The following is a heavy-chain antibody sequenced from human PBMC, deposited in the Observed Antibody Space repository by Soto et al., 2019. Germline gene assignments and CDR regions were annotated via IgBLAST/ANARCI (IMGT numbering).Heavy chain of an antibody. CDR3: ARVPLP. CDR2: IYHSGST. Sequence: QLQLQESGSGLVKPSQTLSLTCAVSGGSISSGGYSWSWIRQPPGKGLEWIGYIYHSGSTYYNSSPXSXXTLSVDRSKNQFSLKLSSVTAADTAVYYCARVPLPWGQGTLVTVSS. CDR1: GGSISSGGYS. J-gene: IGHJ5*02. V-gene: IGHV4-30-2*01.